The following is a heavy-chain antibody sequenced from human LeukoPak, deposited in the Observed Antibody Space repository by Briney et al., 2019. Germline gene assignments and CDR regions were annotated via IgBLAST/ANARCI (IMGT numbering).Heavy chain of an antibody. CDR1: GFTFSSYS. V-gene: IGHV3-21*01. CDR2: ISSSGSYI. J-gene: IGHJ4*02. Sequence: GGSLRLSCAASGFTFSSYSMNWVRQAPGKGLEWVSCISSSGSYIYYADSVKGRFTISRDNAKNSLYLQMNNLRAEDTAVYYCARDEYASSPGYFDYWGQGTLLTVSS. CDR3: ARDEYASSPGYFDY. D-gene: IGHD6-6*01.